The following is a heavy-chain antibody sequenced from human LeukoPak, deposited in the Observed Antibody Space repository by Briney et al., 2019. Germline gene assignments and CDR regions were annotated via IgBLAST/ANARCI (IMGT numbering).Heavy chain of an antibody. CDR1: GGSFSGYY. CDR3: ARNYYDSSGYFTSYYYYGMDV. V-gene: IGHV4-59*01. D-gene: IGHD3-22*01. CDR2: IYYSGST. Sequence: PSETLSLTCAVYGGSFSGYYWSWIRQPPGKGLEWIGYIYYSGSTNYNPSLKSRVTISVDTSKNQFSLKLSSVTAADTAVYYCARNYYDSSGYFTSYYYYGMDVWGQGTTVTVSS. J-gene: IGHJ6*02.